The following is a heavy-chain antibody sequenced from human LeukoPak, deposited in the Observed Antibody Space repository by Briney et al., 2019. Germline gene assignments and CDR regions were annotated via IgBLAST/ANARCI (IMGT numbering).Heavy chain of an antibody. Sequence: SETLSLTCTVSGDSISGYYWSWIGQPPGKGLEWIAYIYYSGSTNYNPSLKSRVTISVDTSKNQFSLKLSSVTAADTAVYYCARADGSGWYAAWFDPWGQGTRVTVSS. D-gene: IGHD6-19*01. V-gene: IGHV4-59*01. J-gene: IGHJ5*02. CDR1: GDSISGYY. CDR3: ARADGSGWYAAWFDP. CDR2: IYYSGST.